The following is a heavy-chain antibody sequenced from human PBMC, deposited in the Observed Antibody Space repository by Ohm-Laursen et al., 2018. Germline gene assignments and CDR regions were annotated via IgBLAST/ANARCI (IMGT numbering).Heavy chain of an antibody. Sequence: SETLSLTCAVSGGSFSGYYWSWTRQPPGTGLEWIGEINHSGSTNYNPSLKSRVTISVDTSKNQFSLKLSSVTAADTAVYYCARDLYDFWNRGWFDPWGQGTLVTVSS. V-gene: IGHV4-34*01. CDR1: GGSFSGYY. D-gene: IGHD3-3*01. J-gene: IGHJ5*02. CDR3: ARDLYDFWNRGWFDP. CDR2: INHSGST.